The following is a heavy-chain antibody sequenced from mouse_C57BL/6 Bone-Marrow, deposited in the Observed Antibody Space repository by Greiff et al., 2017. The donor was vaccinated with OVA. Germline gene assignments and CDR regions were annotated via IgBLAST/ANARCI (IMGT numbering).Heavy chain of an antibody. CDR1: GYTFTSYW. Sequence: VQGVESGAELAKPGASVKLSCKASGYTFTSYWMHWVKQRPGQGLEWIGYINPSSGYTKYNQKFKDKATLTADKSSSTAYMQLRSLTYEDSAVYYCARESCGTGGYWGQGTTLTVSS. D-gene: IGHD1-1*01. CDR2: INPSSGYT. V-gene: IGHV1-7*01. CDR3: ARESCGTGGY. J-gene: IGHJ2*01.